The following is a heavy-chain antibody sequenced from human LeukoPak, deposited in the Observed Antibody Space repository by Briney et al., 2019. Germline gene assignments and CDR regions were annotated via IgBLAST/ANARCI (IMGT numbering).Heavy chain of an antibody. CDR3: ARGNSGSYYRNWFDP. J-gene: IGHJ5*02. CDR1: GFTFSSYA. D-gene: IGHD1-26*01. CDR2: ISYDGSNK. V-gene: IGHV3-30-3*01. Sequence: GGPLRLSWAASGFTFSSYAMHWVRQAPGKGLEWVAVISYDGSNKYYADSVKGRFTISRDNSKNTLYLQMNSLRGEDTAVYYCARGNSGSYYRNWFDPWGQGTLVTVSS.